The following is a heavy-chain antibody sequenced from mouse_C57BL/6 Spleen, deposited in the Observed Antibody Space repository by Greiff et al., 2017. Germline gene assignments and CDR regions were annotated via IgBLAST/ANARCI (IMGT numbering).Heavy chain of an antibody. CDR3: ARFYYAMDY. J-gene: IGHJ4*01. CDR1: GYTFTSYW. CDR2: IDPSDSET. V-gene: IGHV1-52*01. Sequence: VQLQQPGAELVRPGSSVKLSCKASGYTFTSYWMHWVKQRPIQGLEWIGNIDPSDSETHYNQKFKDKATLTVDKSSSTAYMQLSSLTSGDSAVYYCARFYYAMDYWGQGTSVTVSS.